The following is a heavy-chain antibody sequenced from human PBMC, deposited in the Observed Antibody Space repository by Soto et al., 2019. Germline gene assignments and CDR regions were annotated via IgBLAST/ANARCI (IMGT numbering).Heavy chain of an antibody. J-gene: IGHJ4*01. CDR2: IVFGSDNT. CDR3: AAARPYYDFWSGYYEGFDY. CDR1: AFTFSSSA. Sequence: GASVKVSCKASAFTFSSSAVQWVRQAGGKRLEWIGRIVFGSDNTSYAQKFQERVTITRDMSTRTAYMELSSLRSEDTAVYYCAAARPYYDFWSGYYEGFDYWG. D-gene: IGHD3-3*01. V-gene: IGHV1-58*01.